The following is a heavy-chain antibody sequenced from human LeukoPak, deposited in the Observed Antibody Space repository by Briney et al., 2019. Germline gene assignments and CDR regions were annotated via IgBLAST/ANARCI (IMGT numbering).Heavy chain of an antibody. Sequence: PGGSLRLSCAASGFTGSSYYMSWVRQAPGKGLEWVSIFYIGGSTYYADSVKGRFTISRDNSKNTLSLQMKSLRAEDTAVYFCARSRDGYNFDDWGQGTLVTVSS. CDR3: ARSRDGYNFDD. D-gene: IGHD5-24*01. CDR1: GFTGSSYY. CDR2: FYIGGST. V-gene: IGHV3-53*01. J-gene: IGHJ5*02.